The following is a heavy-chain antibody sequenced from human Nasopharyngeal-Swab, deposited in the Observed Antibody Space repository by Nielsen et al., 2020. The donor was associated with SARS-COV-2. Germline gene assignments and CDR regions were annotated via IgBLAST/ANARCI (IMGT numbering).Heavy chain of an antibody. D-gene: IGHD3-10*01. CDR2: ISRNSNYL. V-gene: IGHV3-21*01. J-gene: IGHJ5*01. CDR1: GFTFSFYT. CDR3: VKDRGVTGGYQNWFDS. Sequence: GESLKISCAASGFTFSFYTMHWVRQAPGKGLEWVASISRNSNYLFYAESVTGRFTISRDNAKNSLFLHMSGLRAEDTAVYYCVKDRGVTGGYQNWFDSWGQGTLVTVSS.